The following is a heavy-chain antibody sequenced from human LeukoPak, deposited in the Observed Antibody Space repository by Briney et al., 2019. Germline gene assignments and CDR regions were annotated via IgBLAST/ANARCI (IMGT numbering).Heavy chain of an antibody. CDR2: INPNSGGT. V-gene: IGHV1-2*06. D-gene: IGHD3-10*01. J-gene: IGHJ4*02. CDR3: ARVHYYGSGSYYSFGY. Sequence: ASVKVSCKASVYTFTGYYMHWVRQAPGQGLEWMGRINPNSGGTNYAQKFQGRVTMTRDTSISTAYMELSRLRSDDTAVYYCARVHYYGSGSYYSFGYWGQGTLVTVSS. CDR1: VYTFTGYY.